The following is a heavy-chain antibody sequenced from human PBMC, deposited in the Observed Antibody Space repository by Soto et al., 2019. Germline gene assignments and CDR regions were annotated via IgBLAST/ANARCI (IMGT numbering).Heavy chain of an antibody. J-gene: IGHJ3*02. CDR1: GYTFTGYY. V-gene: IGHV1-2*04. CDR3: ATTRRYYYDTSGPDAFDI. CDR2: INPNSGGT. Sequence: ASVKVSCKASGYTFTGYYMRWVRQAPGQGLEWMGWINPNSGGTNYAQKFQGWATMTRDTSISTAYMELSRLRSDDTAVYYCATTRRYYYDTSGPDAFDIWGQGTMVTVSS. D-gene: IGHD3-22*01.